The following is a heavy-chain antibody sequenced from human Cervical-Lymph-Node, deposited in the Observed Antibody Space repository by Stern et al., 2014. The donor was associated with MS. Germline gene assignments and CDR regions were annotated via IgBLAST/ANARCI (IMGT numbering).Heavy chain of an antibody. V-gene: IGHV3-7*03. CDR2: IKLAGSAT. J-gene: IGHJ4*02. D-gene: IGHD2-2*03. Sequence: EVQLVQSGGGLVQPGGSLTLSCVASGITYSCYWMTWVRQAPGKGLERVANIKLAGSATSYADSVKSRFSISRDNARNELHLQMSSLRADDTAVYYCARVFGWRIGQEWMDRLDYWGQGTLVTVSS. CDR3: ARVFGWRIGQEWMDRLDY. CDR1: GITYSCYW.